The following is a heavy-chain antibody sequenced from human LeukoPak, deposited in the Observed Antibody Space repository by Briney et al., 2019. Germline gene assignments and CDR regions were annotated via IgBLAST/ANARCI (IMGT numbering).Heavy chain of an antibody. J-gene: IGHJ6*02. CDR3: ARGGGLDV. V-gene: IGHV3-7*03. CDR2: TNHNGNVN. CDR1: GFTFVSYW. Sequence: GGALRLSGAASGFTFVSYWMNWAPQAPGRGLEWVASTNHNGNVNYYVDSVKGRFTISRDNSKNSLYLQMSNVRAEDTAVYFCARGGGLDVWGQGATVTVSS. D-gene: IGHD3-16*01.